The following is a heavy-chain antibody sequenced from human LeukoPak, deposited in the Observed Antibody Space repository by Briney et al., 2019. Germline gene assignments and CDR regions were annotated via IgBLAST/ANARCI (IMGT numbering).Heavy chain of an antibody. J-gene: IGHJ4*02. Sequence: GGSLRLSCAASGFTFSSYAMHWVGQAPGKGLEYVSAISNGGGSTHYANSVKGRFTISRDNSKNTLYLQMGSLRAEDMAVYYCARPYYDIWSAYVYWGQGTLVTVSS. V-gene: IGHV3-64*01. CDR2: ISNGGGST. CDR3: ARPYYDIWSAYVY. D-gene: IGHD3-3*01. CDR1: GFTFSSYA.